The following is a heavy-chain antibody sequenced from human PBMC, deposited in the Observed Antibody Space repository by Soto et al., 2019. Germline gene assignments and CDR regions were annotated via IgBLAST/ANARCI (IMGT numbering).Heavy chain of an antibody. CDR1: GGSISSSSYY. Sequence: QLQLQESGPGLVKPSETLSLTCTVSGGSISSSSYYWGWIRQPPGKGLEWLGSIYYSGSTYYNPSLKSRVTISVYTSKNQFSLKLSSVTAADTAVYYCARQDSYYDFWSGYRRDAFDIWGQGTMVTVSS. J-gene: IGHJ3*02. V-gene: IGHV4-39*01. CDR2: IYYSGST. CDR3: ARQDSYYDFWSGYRRDAFDI. D-gene: IGHD3-3*01.